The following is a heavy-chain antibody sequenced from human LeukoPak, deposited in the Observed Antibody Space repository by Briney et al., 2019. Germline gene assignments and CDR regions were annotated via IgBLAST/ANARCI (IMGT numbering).Heavy chain of an antibody. Sequence: PSETLSLTCAVSGGSISSSNWWSWVRQTPRKGLEWVATIGRDGRERNYVDSVKGRFTISRDNAKNSLYLEMNSLRVEDMAVYYCARDGGGYETGWGRGTLVTVSS. J-gene: IGHJ4*02. D-gene: IGHD5-12*01. CDR1: GGSISSSNW. CDR2: IGRDGRER. CDR3: ARDGGGYETG. V-gene: IGHV3-7*01.